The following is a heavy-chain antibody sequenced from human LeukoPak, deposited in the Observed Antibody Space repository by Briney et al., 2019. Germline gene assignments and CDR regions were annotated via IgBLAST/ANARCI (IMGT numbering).Heavy chain of an antibody. CDR2: IKQDGSER. Sequence: GGSLRLSCAASGFTFSSYWMSWVRQAPGKGLEWVANIKQDGSERYYVDSVKGRFTISRDNAKNSLYLQMNSLRAEDTAVYYCARGSYRRPTDYWGQGTLVTVSS. CDR3: ARGSYRRPTDY. CDR1: GFTFSSYW. V-gene: IGHV3-7*01. D-gene: IGHD1-26*01. J-gene: IGHJ4*02.